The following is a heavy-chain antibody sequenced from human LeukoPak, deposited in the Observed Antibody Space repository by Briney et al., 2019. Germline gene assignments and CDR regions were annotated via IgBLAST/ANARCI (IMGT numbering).Heavy chain of an antibody. CDR3: AKDKVNLYYYGSGSIDY. J-gene: IGHJ4*02. CDR1: GFIFSSYG. Sequence: TGGSLRLSCAASGFIFSSYGMHWVRQAPGKGLEWVAFIRYDGSNKYYADSVKGRFTISRDNSKNTLYLQMNSLRAEDTAVYYCAKDKVNLYYYGSGSIDYWGQGTLVTVSS. V-gene: IGHV3-30*02. CDR2: IRYDGSNK. D-gene: IGHD3-10*01.